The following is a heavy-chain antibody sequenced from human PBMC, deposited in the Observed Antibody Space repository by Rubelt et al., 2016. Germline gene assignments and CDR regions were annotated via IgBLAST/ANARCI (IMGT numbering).Heavy chain of an antibody. J-gene: IGHJ5*02. Sequence: VRQAPGKGLEWVAVIWYDGSNKDYADSVKGRFTISRDNSKNTLYLQMNSLRAEDTAVYYCARDTPWSSSSWFGNWFDPWGQGALVTVSS. CDR3: ARDTPWSSSSWFGNWFDP. CDR2: IWYDGSNK. D-gene: IGHD6-13*01. V-gene: IGHV3-33*01.